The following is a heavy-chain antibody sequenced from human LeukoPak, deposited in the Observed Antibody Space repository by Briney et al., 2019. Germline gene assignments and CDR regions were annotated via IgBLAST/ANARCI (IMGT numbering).Heavy chain of an antibody. J-gene: IGHJ5*02. CDR2: ISSSSSYI. D-gene: IGHD5-24*01. Sequence: PGGSLRLSCAASGFTFSSYSMNWVRQAPGKGLEWVSSISSSSSYIYYADSVKGRFTISRDNAKNSLYLQMNSLRAEDTAVYYCARDGGDGYNIAENWFDPWGQGTLVTVSS. V-gene: IGHV3-21*01. CDR1: GFTFSSYS. CDR3: ARDGGDGYNIAENWFDP.